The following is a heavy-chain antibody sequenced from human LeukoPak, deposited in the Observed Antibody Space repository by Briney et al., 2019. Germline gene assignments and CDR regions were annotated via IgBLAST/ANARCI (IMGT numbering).Heavy chain of an antibody. CDR1: GFTFSSYS. D-gene: IGHD4-17*01. J-gene: IGHJ6*02. Sequence: PGGSLRLSCAASGFTFSSYSMNWVRQAPGKGLEWVSYISNSSTIYYADSVKGRFTISRDNAKNSLYLQMNSLRAEDTAVYYCARVAPYGDYGMDVWGQGTTVTVSS. V-gene: IGHV3-48*01. CDR3: ARVAPYGDYGMDV. CDR2: ISNSSTI.